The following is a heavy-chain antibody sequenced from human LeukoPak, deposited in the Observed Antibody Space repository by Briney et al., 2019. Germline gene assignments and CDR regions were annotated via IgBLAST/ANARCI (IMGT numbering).Heavy chain of an antibody. CDR2: ISGSGDST. J-gene: IGHJ6*02. CDR1: DFTFSSYA. Sequence: QPGGSLLLSCAASDFTFSSYAMQGVRPAPGKGLEWVSVISGSGDSTYYADSVKGRFTISRDNSKNTLYLQMNSLRAEDTARYYCAKYLSAEGPPYALDVWGQGTTVTVSS. V-gene: IGHV3-23*01. CDR3: AKYLSAEGPPYALDV.